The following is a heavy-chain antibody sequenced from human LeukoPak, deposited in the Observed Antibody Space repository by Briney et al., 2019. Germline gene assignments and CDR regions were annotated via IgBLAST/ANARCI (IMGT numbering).Heavy chain of an antibody. CDR1: GGSLSGYF. CDR3: ARGRDEYKGGNY. J-gene: IGHJ4*02. D-gene: IGHD5-24*01. Sequence: PSETLSLTCGVFGGSLSGYFLTWIRQPPGKGLEWIGEIHPSGTTNYNPSLNSRITVSLDTSKNQFSLKLSSVTAADTAVYYCARGRDEYKGGNYWGQGTLVTVSS. V-gene: IGHV4-34*01. CDR2: IHPSGTT.